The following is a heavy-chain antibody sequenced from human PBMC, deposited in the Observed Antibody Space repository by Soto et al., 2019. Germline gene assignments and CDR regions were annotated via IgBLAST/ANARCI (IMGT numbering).Heavy chain of an antibody. CDR2: IIPIFGTA. D-gene: IGHD4-4*01. Sequence: QVQLVQSGAEVKKPGSSVKVSSKASGGTFSGYAISWVRQAPGQGLEWMGGIIPIFGTANYAQKFQGRVTITADESTSTAYMELSSLRSEDTAVYYCARRTVVYYYYGMDVWGQGTTVTVSS. CDR1: GGTFSGYA. V-gene: IGHV1-69*12. J-gene: IGHJ6*02. CDR3: ARRTVVYYYYGMDV.